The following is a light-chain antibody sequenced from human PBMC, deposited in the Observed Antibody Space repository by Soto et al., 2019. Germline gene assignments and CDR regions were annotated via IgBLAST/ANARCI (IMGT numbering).Light chain of an antibody. Sequence: DIQMTQSPSSLSASVGDRVTITCRASQTISSYFNWYQQKPGKAPKLLIYDASSLQSGVPSRFSGSGSGTEFTLTISSLQPEDFATYYCQQSYTTPYTFGQGTKVEIK. V-gene: IGKV1-39*01. CDR1: QTISSY. CDR3: QQSYTTPYT. J-gene: IGKJ2*01. CDR2: DAS.